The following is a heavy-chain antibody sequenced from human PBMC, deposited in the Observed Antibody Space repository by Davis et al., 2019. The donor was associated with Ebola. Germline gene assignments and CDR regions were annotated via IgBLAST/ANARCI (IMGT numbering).Heavy chain of an antibody. Sequence: MPSETLSLTCTVSGGSISSYYWSWIRQPPGKGLEWIGEINHSGSTNYNPSLKSRVTISVDTSKNQFSLKLTSVTAADTAVYYCARQLTYYYYGMDVWGQGTTVTVSS. CDR3: ARQLTYYYYGMDV. J-gene: IGHJ6*02. V-gene: IGHV4-34*01. CDR1: GGSISSYY. CDR2: INHSGST. D-gene: IGHD4/OR15-4a*01.